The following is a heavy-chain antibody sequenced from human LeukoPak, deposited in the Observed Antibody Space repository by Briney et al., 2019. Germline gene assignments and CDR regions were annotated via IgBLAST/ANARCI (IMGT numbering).Heavy chain of an antibody. CDR1: GGTFSSYA. V-gene: IGHV1-18*01. J-gene: IGHJ4*02. D-gene: IGHD6-19*01. CDR3: ARWEDSGWFDY. Sequence: ASVKVSCKASGGTFSSYAISWVRQAPGQGLEWMGWISAYNGNTNYAQKLQGRVTMTTDTSTSTAYMELRSLRSDDTAVYYCARWEDSGWFDYWGQGTLVTVSS. CDR2: ISAYNGNT.